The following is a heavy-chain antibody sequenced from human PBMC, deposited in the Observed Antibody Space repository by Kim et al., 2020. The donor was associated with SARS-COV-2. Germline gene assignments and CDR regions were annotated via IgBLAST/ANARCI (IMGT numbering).Heavy chain of an antibody. D-gene: IGHD5-18*01. CDR3: ARGNTAMVSFSDY. V-gene: IGHV3-21*01. J-gene: IGHJ4*02. CDR1: GFTFSSYS. CDR2: ISSSSSYI. Sequence: GGSLRLSCAASGFTFSSYSMNWVRQAPGKGLEWVSSISSSSSYIYYADSVKGRFTISRDNAKNSLYLQMNSLRAEDTAVYYCARGNTAMVSFSDYWGQGTLVTVSS.